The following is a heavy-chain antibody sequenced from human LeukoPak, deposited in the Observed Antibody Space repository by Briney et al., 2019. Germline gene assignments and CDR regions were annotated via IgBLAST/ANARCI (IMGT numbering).Heavy chain of an antibody. CDR2: VYYSGTT. Sequence: PSETLSLTCSVSGDSISLSFYYWGWIRQPPGKALEWIGSVYYSGTTSYNPSLKSRVTISVDTSKNQFSLKLSSVTAADTAVYYCARLGVGATDWYFDLWGRGTLVTVSS. D-gene: IGHD1-26*01. CDR1: GDSISLSFYY. J-gene: IGHJ2*01. CDR3: ARLGVGATDWYFDL. V-gene: IGHV4-39*07.